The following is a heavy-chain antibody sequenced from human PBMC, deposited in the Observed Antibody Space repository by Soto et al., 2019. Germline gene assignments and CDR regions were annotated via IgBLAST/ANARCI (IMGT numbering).Heavy chain of an antibody. J-gene: IGHJ4*02. D-gene: IGHD3-3*01. Sequence: PGGSLRLSYAASGYTFSDYYMSWIRQAPGKGLEWISYIDTSGTKIYYADSVKGRLTITRDNAKNSLDLEMNSLRDEDTAVYYCASHYDMWSGYLSPVDYWGQGTLGTVSA. V-gene: IGHV3-11*01. CDR3: ASHYDMWSGYLSPVDY. CDR2: IDTSGTKI. CDR1: GYTFSDYY.